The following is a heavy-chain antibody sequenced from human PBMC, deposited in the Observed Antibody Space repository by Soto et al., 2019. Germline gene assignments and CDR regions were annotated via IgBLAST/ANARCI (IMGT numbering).Heavy chain of an antibody. J-gene: IGHJ4*02. V-gene: IGHV3-53*04. CDR3: ARGAGYSSGWYDY. CDR1: GFTVSSNI. Sequence: EVQLVESGGGLVQPGGSLRLSCAASGFTVSSNIMSWVRQAPGKGLEWVSVIYSGGTTYYADSVKGRFTISRHNSKNTLYLQMNSLRAEDTAVYYCARGAGYSSGWYDYWGQGTLVTVSS. D-gene: IGHD6-19*01. CDR2: IYSGGTT.